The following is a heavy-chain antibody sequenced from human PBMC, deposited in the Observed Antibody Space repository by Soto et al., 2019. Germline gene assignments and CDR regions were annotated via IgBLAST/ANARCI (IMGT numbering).Heavy chain of an antibody. D-gene: IGHD2-2*01. Sequence: VGSLSLSCAGSGFTFGNYAMSWVRQAPGKGLEWVSGISGSGGGNLYYADSVKGRFTISRDNSKNTLYLQMNSLRAEDTAVYYCAKARHSSTWYNFDFWGQGTLVTVSS. CDR3: AKARHSSTWYNFDF. J-gene: IGHJ4*02. CDR1: GFTFGNYA. V-gene: IGHV3-23*01. CDR2: ISGSGGGNL.